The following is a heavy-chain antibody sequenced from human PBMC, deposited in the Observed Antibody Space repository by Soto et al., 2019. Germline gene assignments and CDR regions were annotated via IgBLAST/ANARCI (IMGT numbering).Heavy chain of an antibody. CDR1: GFTFSSYA. CDR3: AKSGSGWPYYYYYMDV. J-gene: IGHJ6*03. V-gene: IGHV3-23*01. CDR2: ISGSGGRT. Sequence: GGSLRLSCAASGFTFSSYAMSWVRQAPGKGLEWVAAISGSGGRTYYADSVKGRFTISSDNSKNTLSLQMNSLRAEDTAVYYCAKSGSGWPYYYYYMDVWGKGTTVTVSS. D-gene: IGHD6-19*01.